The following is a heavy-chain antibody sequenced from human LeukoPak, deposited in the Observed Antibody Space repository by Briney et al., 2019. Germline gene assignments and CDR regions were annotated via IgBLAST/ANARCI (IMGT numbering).Heavy chain of an antibody. Sequence: SGGSLRLSCAASGFSFTNARMSWVRQAPGRGLEWVGRIKTITEAESTDYAAPVKGRFTISRDDSKNTVYLQMNALKTEDTALYYCTRNPGPIDYWGRGTMVTVSA. J-gene: IGHJ4*02. V-gene: IGHV3-15*01. CDR3: TRNPGPIDY. CDR1: GFSFTNAR. CDR2: IKTITEAEST.